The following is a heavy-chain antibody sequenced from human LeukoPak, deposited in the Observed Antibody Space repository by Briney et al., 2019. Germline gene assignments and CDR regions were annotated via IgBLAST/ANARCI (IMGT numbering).Heavy chain of an antibody. CDR2: ISGSGGST. V-gene: IGHV3-23*01. D-gene: IGHD6-13*01. CDR3: AKDHPSYRSITAGRWSPLFDH. J-gene: IGHJ4*02. Sequence: PGGSLRLSCAASGFTFSTYALTWVRQAPGKGLEWVSAISGSGGSTYYADSVKGRFTISRDNSKNTLYLQMSSLRAEDTAVYYCAKDHPSYRSITAGRWSPLFDHWGQGTLVTVSS. CDR1: GFTFSTYA.